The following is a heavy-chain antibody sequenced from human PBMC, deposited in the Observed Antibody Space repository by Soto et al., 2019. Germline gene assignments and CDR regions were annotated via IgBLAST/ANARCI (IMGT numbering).Heavy chain of an antibody. J-gene: IGHJ4*02. CDR2: ISAYNGNT. CDR1: GYTFTSYG. V-gene: IGHV1-18*04. D-gene: IGHD1-1*01. Sequence: QVPLVQSGAEVKKPGASVKVSCKASGYTFTSYGINWVRQAPGQGLEWMGWISAYNGNTNYAQKLQGRVTMTTDTSSSTAYMELRSLRSDDTAVYYCARDPPRWRGTTGTTDLFDYWGQGTLVTVSS. CDR3: ARDPPRWRGTTGTTDLFDY.